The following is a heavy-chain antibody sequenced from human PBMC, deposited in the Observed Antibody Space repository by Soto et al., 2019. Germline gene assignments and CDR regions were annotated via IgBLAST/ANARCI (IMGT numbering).Heavy chain of an antibody. V-gene: IGHV3-23*01. CDR2: ISGSGGST. J-gene: IGHJ5*02. Sequence: GGSLRLSCAASGFTFSSYAMSWVRQAPGKGLEWVSAISGSGGSTYYADSVKGRFTISRDNSKNTLYLQMNSLRAEDTAVYYCARSPHRVWFGELLSQTHNWFDPWGQGTLVTVSS. CDR1: GFTFSSYA. CDR3: ARSPHRVWFGELLSQTHNWFDP. D-gene: IGHD3-10*01.